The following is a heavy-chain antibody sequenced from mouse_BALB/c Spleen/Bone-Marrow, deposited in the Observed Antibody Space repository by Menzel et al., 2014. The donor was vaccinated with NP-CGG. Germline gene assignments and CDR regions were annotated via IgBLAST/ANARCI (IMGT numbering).Heavy chain of an antibody. Sequence: VHVKQSGPELVKPGASVKMSCKASGYTFTSYIMHWGKQKPGQGLEWIGYINPYNDGTKYNEMFKGKATLTSDKSSSTAYMELSSLTSEDSAVYYCARRWLPYAMDYWGQGTSVTVSS. V-gene: IGHV1-14*01. D-gene: IGHD2-3*01. J-gene: IGHJ4*01. CDR3: ARRWLPYAMDY. CDR1: GYTFTSYI. CDR2: INPYNDGT.